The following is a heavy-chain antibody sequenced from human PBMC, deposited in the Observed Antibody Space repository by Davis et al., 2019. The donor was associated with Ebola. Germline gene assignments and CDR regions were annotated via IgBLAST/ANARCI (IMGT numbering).Heavy chain of an antibody. D-gene: IGHD6-13*01. CDR3: ARWGQGSSWHVDY. J-gene: IGHJ4*02. Sequence: GGSLRLSCAASGFTFSSYAMHWVRQAPGKGLEWVSSISSSSSYIYQADSVKGRFTISRDNAKNSLYLQMNSLRAEDTAVYYCARWGQGSSWHVDYWGQGTLVTVSS. CDR2: ISSSSSYI. CDR1: GFTFSSYA. V-gene: IGHV3-21*01.